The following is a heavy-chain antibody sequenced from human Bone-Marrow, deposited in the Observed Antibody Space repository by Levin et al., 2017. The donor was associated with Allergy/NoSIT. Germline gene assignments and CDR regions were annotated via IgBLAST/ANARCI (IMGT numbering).Heavy chain of an antibody. D-gene: IGHD6-25*01. CDR2: IYYGGST. Sequence: SETLSLTYTVSGGSISSSTYYWGWIRQPPGKGLEWIGTIYYGGSTYYNPSLKSRVTISVDTSKNQFSLKLSSVTAADTAVYYCARLKRRAIAAATTGSFDLWGRGTLVTVSS. CDR3: ARLKRRAIAAATTGSFDL. V-gene: IGHV4-39*01. J-gene: IGHJ2*01. CDR1: GGSISSSTYY.